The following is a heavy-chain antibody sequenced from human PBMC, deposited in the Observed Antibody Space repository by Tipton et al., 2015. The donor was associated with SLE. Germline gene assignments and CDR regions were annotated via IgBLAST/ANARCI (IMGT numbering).Heavy chain of an antibody. V-gene: IGHV4-59*01. CDR3: ATGGEYSSAWYYFHY. CDR2: IDYSGNT. D-gene: IGHD6-19*01. CDR1: GGSISTYY. Sequence: PGLVKPSETLSLTCSVSGGSISTYYWSWIRQSPGKGLEWIGNIDYSGNTDYNPSLKSRVTISTDTSKNQLSLKVRSVTAADTAVYYCATGGEYSSAWYYFHYWGQGTLVTVSS. J-gene: IGHJ4*02.